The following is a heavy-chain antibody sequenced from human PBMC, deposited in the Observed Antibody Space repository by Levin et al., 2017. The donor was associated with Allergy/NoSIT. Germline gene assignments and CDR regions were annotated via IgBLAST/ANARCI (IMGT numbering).Heavy chain of an antibody. V-gene: IGHV4-4*02. J-gene: IGHJ6*02. CDR1: GGSLSSNNW. CDR2: IYHSGST. CDR3: ARESPSEGGMDV. Sequence: PSETLSLTCAVSGGSLSSNNWWNWVRQPPGKGLEWIGEIYHSGSTNYNPSLKSRVTMSVDKSKNQFSLKLSSVTAADTAVYYCARESPSEGGMDVWGQGTTVTVSS.